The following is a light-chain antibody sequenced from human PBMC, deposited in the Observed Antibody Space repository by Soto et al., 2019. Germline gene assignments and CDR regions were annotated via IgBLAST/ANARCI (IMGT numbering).Light chain of an antibody. CDR3: QQYKNGPL. J-gene: IGKJ5*01. CDR2: GAS. V-gene: IGKV3-15*01. CDR1: TSVNSQ. Sequence: IMMTQSQCTLYLAPRERVTXSCRTSTSVNSQVAWYQQKPSQAPSLLLYGASTRATGIPVRFSGSGFGTEGTRTISCLQYEDCAVYAWQQYKNGPLFGQGTRVDIK.